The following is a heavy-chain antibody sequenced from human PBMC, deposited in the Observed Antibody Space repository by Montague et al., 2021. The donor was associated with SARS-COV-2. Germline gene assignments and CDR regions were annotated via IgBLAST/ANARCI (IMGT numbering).Heavy chain of an antibody. CDR3: ARAGYSSSWPLRLYWCFDL. J-gene: IGHJ2*01. V-gene: IGHV3-13*04. CDR2: IGTAGDT. CDR1: GFTFSSYD. Sequence: SLRLSCAASGFTFSSYDMHWVRQATGKGLEWVSAIGTAGDTYYPGSVKGRFTISRENAKNSLYLQMNSLRAGDTAVYYCARAGYSSSWPLRLYWCFDLWGRGTLVTVSS. D-gene: IGHD6-13*01.